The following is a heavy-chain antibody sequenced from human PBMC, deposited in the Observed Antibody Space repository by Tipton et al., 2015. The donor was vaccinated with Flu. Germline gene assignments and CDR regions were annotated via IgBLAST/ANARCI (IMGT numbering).Heavy chain of an antibody. CDR1: GDSVSSNSAA. V-gene: IGHV6-1*01. Sequence: LVKPTQTLSLTCAISGDSVSSNSAAWNWIRQSPSRGLEWLGRTYYRSKWYNDYAVSVKSRITINPDTSKNQFSLQLNSVTPEDTAVYYFAGVVGVAATRRIYYYGMDVWGQGTTVTVSS. J-gene: IGHJ6*02. D-gene: IGHD2-15*01. CDR2: TYYRSKWYN. CDR3: AGVVGVAATRRIYYYGMDV.